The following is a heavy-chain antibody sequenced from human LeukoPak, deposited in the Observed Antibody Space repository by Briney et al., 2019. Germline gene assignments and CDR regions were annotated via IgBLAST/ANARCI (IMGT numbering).Heavy chain of an antibody. CDR1: GFTFSSYS. CDR2: ISSSSSTI. V-gene: IGHV3-48*04. Sequence: PGGSLRLSCAASGFTFSSYSMNWVRQAPGKGLEWVSYISSSSSTIYYADSVKGRFTISRDNAKNSLYLQMNSLRAEDTAVYYCARDWRVRKAVAGPFNYWGQGTLVTVSS. CDR3: ARDWRVRKAVAGPFNY. J-gene: IGHJ4*02. D-gene: IGHD6-19*01.